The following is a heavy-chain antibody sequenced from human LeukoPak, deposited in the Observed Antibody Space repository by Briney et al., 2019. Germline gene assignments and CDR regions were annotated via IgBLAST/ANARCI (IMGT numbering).Heavy chain of an antibody. J-gene: IGHJ3*02. D-gene: IGHD3-9*01. CDR3: ASNELRYFDWLSMGDAFDI. CDR1: GFSFSNYA. CDR2: ITGSGDIT. V-gene: IGHV3-23*01. Sequence: GGSLRLSCAASGFSFSNYAMSWVRQAPGKGLEWVSAITGSGDITYNADSVKGRFTISRDNSKNTLYLQMNSLRAEDTAVYYCASNELRYFDWLSMGDAFDIWGQGTMVTVSS.